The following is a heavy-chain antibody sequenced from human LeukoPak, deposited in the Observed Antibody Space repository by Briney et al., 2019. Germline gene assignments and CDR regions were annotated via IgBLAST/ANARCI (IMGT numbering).Heavy chain of an antibody. V-gene: IGHV4-4*09. D-gene: IGHD6-13*01. Sequence: SETLSLTCTVSGGSISGYYWSRIRQPPGKGLEWIGYIYTSGSTNYNPSLKSRVTISVDTSKNQFSLKVSSVTAADTAVYYCARHGSSSWYADNWFDPWGQGTLVTVSS. CDR3: ARHGSSSWYADNWFDP. CDR2: IYTSGST. J-gene: IGHJ5*02. CDR1: GGSISGYY.